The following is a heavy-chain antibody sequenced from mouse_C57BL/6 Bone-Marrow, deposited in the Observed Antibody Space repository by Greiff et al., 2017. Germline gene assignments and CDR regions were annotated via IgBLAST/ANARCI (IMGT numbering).Heavy chain of an antibody. Sequence: EVKVVESGGGLVKPGGSLKLSCAASGFTFSDYGMHWVRQAPEKGLEWVAYISSGSSTIYYADTVKGRFTISRDNAKNTLFLQMTSLRSEDTAMYYCARGGYGSSPDFDYWGQGTTLTVSS. CDR3: ARGGYGSSPDFDY. CDR2: ISSGSSTI. J-gene: IGHJ2*01. CDR1: GFTFSDYG. D-gene: IGHD1-1*01. V-gene: IGHV5-17*01.